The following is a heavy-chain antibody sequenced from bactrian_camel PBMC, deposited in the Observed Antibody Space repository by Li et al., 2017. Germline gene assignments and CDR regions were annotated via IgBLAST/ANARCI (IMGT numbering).Heavy chain of an antibody. CDR2: IDPRGAT. J-gene: IGHJ4*01. Sequence: QVQLVESGGGSVQAGGSLRLSCKLSGHTYKSDCMGWFRQAPAKEREGVAAIDPRGATSYRDSVKGRFNISRDNAKNTLYLQMNALKPEDTAMYYCANDPSLHCSGRLDWGSPGSTRRPIWGQGTQVTVS. D-gene: IGHD2*01. V-gene: IGHV3S53*01. CDR3: ANDPSLHCSGRLDWGSPGSTRRPI. CDR1: GHTYKSDC.